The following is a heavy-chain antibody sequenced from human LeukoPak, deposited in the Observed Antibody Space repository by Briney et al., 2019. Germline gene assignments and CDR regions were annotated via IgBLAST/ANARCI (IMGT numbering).Heavy chain of an antibody. CDR3: ARGSWLQNSPDY. D-gene: IGHD5-24*01. Sequence: QPGGSLRLLCAACGFTLSTYWMHWVRQARGKGVVWVSRIKSDGSSTIYADSVKGRFNIYRDNAENTPYLQMNSLRADYTAVYFCARGSWLQNSPDYWGQGTLVTVSS. J-gene: IGHJ4*02. V-gene: IGHV3-74*01. CDR1: GFTLSTYW. CDR2: IKSDGSST.